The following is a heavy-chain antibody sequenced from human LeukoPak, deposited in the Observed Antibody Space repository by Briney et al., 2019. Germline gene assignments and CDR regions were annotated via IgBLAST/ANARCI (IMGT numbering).Heavy chain of an antibody. V-gene: IGHV1-24*01. CDR3: ATGTHNTIFGVVTSLGY. CDR1: GYTLTELS. Sequence: ASVKVSCKVSGYTLTELSMHWVRQAPGKGLEWMGGFDPEDGETIYAQKFQGRVTMTEDTSTDTAYMELSSLRSEDTAVYYCATGTHNTIFGVVTSLGYWGQGTLVTVSS. CDR2: FDPEDGET. J-gene: IGHJ4*02. D-gene: IGHD3-3*01.